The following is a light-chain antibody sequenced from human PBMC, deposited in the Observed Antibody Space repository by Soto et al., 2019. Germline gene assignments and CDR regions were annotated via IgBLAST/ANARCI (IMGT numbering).Light chain of an antibody. Sequence: EVVMTQSPATLSVFPGERGTLSCRASQSVSTSLAWYQQKPGQAPRLLIYSASTRATGIPARFSGSGSGTEFTLTISSLESEDFAVYYCQQYINGYTFGQGTKLDIK. CDR1: QSVSTS. CDR3: QQYINGYT. CDR2: SAS. V-gene: IGKV3-15*01. J-gene: IGKJ2*01.